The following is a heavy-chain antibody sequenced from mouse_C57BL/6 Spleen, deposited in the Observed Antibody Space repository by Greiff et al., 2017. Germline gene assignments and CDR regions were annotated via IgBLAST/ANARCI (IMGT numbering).Heavy chain of an antibody. CDR2: IDPANGNT. J-gene: IGHJ2*01. CDR3: ATYYDYYFDY. V-gene: IGHV14-3*01. D-gene: IGHD2-4*01. Sequence: VQLQQSVAELVRPGASVKLSCTASGFYIKNTYMHWVKQRPEQGLEWIGRIDPANGNTKYAPKFQGKATITADTSSNTAYLQLSSLTSEDTAIYYCATYYDYYFDYWGQGTTLTVSS. CDR1: GFYIKNTY.